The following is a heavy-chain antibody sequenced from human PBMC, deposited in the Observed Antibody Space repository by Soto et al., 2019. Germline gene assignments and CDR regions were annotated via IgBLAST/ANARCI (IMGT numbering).Heavy chain of an antibody. D-gene: IGHD6-13*01. J-gene: IGHJ5*02. V-gene: IGHV3-30*18. CDR1: GFTFSTSG. CDR3: AKDWGSSVWYNWFDP. Sequence: QVQMVESGGGVVQPGTSLRLSCATSGFTFSTSGMHWVRQAPGKGLEWVAMISHDGSVTYYTDSVQGRFTISRDTPKNTLYLQMNSLRDEDTAIYYCAKDWGSSVWYNWFDPWGQGTRVTVS. CDR2: ISHDGSVT.